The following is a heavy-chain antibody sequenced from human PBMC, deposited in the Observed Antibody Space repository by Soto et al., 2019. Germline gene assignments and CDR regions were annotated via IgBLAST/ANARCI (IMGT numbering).Heavy chain of an antibody. D-gene: IGHD5-12*01. Sequence: EVQLVESGGGLVQPGRSLGLSCTASGFTFGDYAMTWFRQAPGKGLEWVGFISSKRYGGTAEYATSVKGRFTISRDDSKSIAYLQMNSLKTEDTAVYFCSRLPPSKYRDSPFDPWGQGTLVIVSP. CDR3: SRLPPSKYRDSPFDP. CDR1: GFTFGDYA. V-gene: IGHV3-49*03. J-gene: IGHJ5*02. CDR2: ISSKRYGGTA.